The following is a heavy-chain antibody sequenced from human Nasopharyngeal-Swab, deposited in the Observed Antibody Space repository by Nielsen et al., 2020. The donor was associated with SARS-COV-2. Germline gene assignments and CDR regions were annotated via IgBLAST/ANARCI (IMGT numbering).Heavy chain of an antibody. V-gene: IGHV4-59*08. Sequence: SETLSLTCTVSAGSVNTYYWSWIRQPPGKGLEWIGYIYYSGTTNRNPSFKSRVTISIDTSKNQFSLKLSSVTAADTAFYYCARQDGYYDGSGYLVYFQHWGQGTLVTVSS. CDR1: AGSVNTYY. CDR2: IYYSGTT. CDR3: ARQDGYYDGSGYLVYFQH. J-gene: IGHJ1*01. D-gene: IGHD3-22*01.